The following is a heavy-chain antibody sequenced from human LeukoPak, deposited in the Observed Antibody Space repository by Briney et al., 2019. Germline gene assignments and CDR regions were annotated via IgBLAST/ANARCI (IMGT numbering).Heavy chain of an antibody. CDR2: INPSGGST. J-gene: IGHJ4*02. CDR1: GYTFTSYY. Sequence: ASVKVSCKASGYTFTSYYMHWVRQAPGQGLEWMGIINPSGGSTSYAQKFQGRVTMTRDTSISTAYMELSSLRSDDTAVYYCTRESGSYHGNDYWGQGTLATVSS. D-gene: IGHD1-26*01. CDR3: TRESGSYHGNDY. V-gene: IGHV1-46*01.